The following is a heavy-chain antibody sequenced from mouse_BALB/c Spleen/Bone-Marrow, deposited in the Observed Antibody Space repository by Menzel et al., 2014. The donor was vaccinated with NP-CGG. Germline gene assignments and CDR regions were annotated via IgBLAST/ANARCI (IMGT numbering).Heavy chain of an antibody. CDR1: GYTFTSYW. D-gene: IGHD2-4*01. V-gene: IGHV1-7*01. CDR3: ARSGDYGQFDY. J-gene: IGHJ2*01. CDR2: INPSTGYT. Sequence: QVQLQQSGTELAKPGASVKMSCKASGYTFTSYWMHWVKQRPGQGLEWIGYINPSTGYTEFHQNFKDKATLTADKSSSTAYMQLSSLTSEDSAVYYCARSGDYGQFDYWGHGTTLTVSS.